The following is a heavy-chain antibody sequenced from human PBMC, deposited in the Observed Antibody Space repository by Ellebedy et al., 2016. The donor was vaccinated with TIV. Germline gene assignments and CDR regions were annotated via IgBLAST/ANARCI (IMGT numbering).Heavy chain of an antibody. D-gene: IGHD3-22*01. CDR2: INPDRGDT. V-gene: IGHV1-2*02. CDR1: GYTFTNYY. CDR3: AKDRFPYYDSSGTTGYFDC. J-gene: IGHJ4*02. Sequence: AASVKVSCKASGYTFTNYYIHWVRQAPGQGLEWMGWINPDRGDTKYPQSFQVRVSMTRDTSSSTAYMELSGLTSDDTAIYYCAKDRFPYYDSSGTTGYFDCWGQGTLVTVSS.